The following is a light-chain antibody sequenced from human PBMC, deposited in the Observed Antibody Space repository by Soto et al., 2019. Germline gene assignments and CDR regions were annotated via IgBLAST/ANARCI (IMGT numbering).Light chain of an antibody. CDR3: CSYTSSSIRV. J-gene: IGLJ3*02. Sequence: QSSLTQPAYVSGPPGQSVTISCTGTISDVGGYNHVSWYQQHPGKAPKLIIYEVRNRPSGVSNRLSGSKSGNTASLTISGLQADDEADYYCCSYTSSSIRVFGGGTKVTVL. CDR2: EVR. V-gene: IGLV2-14*01. CDR1: ISDVGGYNH.